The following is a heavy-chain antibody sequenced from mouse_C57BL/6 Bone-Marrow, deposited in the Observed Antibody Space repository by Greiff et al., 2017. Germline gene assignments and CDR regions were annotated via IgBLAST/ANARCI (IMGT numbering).Heavy chain of an antibody. CDR2: ISAGGSYT. V-gene: IGHV5-4*01. J-gene: IGHJ3*01. CDR1: GFTFSSYA. Sequence: VQLKESGGGLVKPGGSLKLSCAASGFTFSSYAMSWVRQTPEKRLEWVATISAGGSYTYYPDNVKGRFTISRVNAKYHLYRQMSHLKSEDTAMYYCAREAAAYWGQGTLVTVSA. CDR3: AREAAAY.